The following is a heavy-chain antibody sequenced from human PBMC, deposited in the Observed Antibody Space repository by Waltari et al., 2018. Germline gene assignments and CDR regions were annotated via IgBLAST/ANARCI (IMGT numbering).Heavy chain of an antibody. V-gene: IGHV4-38-2*01. CDR2: IYHSGST. CDR1: GYSISSGYY. D-gene: IGHD3-22*01. CDR3: ARRAPYYYDSSGYALDY. J-gene: IGHJ4*02. Sequence: QVQLQESGPGLVKPSETLSLTCAVSGYSISSGYYWGWIRQPPGKGLEWIGSIYHSGSTYYNPSLKCRVTISVDTSKNQFSLKLSSVTAADTAVYYCARRAPYYYDSSGYALDYWGQGTLVTVSS.